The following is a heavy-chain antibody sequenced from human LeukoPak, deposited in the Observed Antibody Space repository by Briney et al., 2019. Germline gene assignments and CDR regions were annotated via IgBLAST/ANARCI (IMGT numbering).Heavy chain of an antibody. Sequence: PGGSLRLSCAASGFTFSNYGMHWVRQAPGKGLEWVAVISYDGSNKYYADSVKGRFTISRDNSKNTLYLQMNSLRAEDTAVYYCAKGGVGNWNPFNPWGQGTLVTVSS. V-gene: IGHV3-30*18. CDR1: GFTFSNYG. D-gene: IGHD1-20*01. CDR3: AKGGVGNWNPFNP. CDR2: ISYDGSNK. J-gene: IGHJ5*02.